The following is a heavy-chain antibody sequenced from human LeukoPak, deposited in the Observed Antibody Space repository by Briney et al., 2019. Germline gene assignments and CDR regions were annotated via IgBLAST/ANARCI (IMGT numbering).Heavy chain of an antibody. Sequence: VASVKASCKASGYTFTSYDINWVRQATGQGLEWMGWMNPNSGNTGYAQKFQGRVTMTRNTSISTAYMELSSLRSEDTAVYYCARLGELGMVRPQNAYYYYYGMDVWGQGTTVTVSS. D-gene: IGHD3-10*01. CDR1: GYTFTSYD. CDR3: ARLGELGMVRPQNAYYYYYGMDV. V-gene: IGHV1-8*01. J-gene: IGHJ6*02. CDR2: MNPNSGNT.